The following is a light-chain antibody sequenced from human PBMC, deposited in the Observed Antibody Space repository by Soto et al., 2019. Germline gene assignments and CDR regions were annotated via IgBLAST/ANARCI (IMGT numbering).Light chain of an antibody. CDR2: KAS. J-gene: IGKJ1*01. CDR1: QSITSW. V-gene: IGKV1-5*03. CDR3: QHYNSYPWT. Sequence: DIQMTQSPSTLSASVGDRVTITCRASQSITSWLAWYQQKTGKAPKLLIHKASSLESGVPSRFSGSGSGTEFTLTISSLQPDDFATYYCQHYNSYPWTFGQGTKVEIK.